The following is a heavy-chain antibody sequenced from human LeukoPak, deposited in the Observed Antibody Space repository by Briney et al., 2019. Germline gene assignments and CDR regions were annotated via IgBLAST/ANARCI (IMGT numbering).Heavy chain of an antibody. D-gene: IGHD6-6*01. CDR1: GFTFSSYA. J-gene: IGHJ4*02. CDR3: ASSSSIVTGTGLDY. V-gene: IGHV3-23*01. CDR2: ISGSGGST. Sequence: GGSLRLSCAASGFTFSSYAMSWVRQAPGKGLEWVSTISGSGGSTYYADSVKGRFIISRDNSKNTLYLQMNSLRAEDTAVYYCASSSSIVTGTGLDYWGQGTLVTVSS.